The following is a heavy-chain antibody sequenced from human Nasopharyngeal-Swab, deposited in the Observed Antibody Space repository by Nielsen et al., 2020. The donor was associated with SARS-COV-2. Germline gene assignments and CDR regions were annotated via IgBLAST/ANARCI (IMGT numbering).Heavy chain of an antibody. Sequence: GESLKISCVVSGLTFSSYEMNWVRQAPGKGLEWVSHISRFAGTIWYADSVKGRFTISRDNAKNSMYLQMNSLTADDTGVYYCTTDDPGIREFAHWGQGTLVTVSS. V-gene: IGHV3-48*03. CDR1: GLTFSSYE. CDR2: ISRFAGTI. D-gene: IGHD3-10*01. CDR3: TTDDPGIREFAH. J-gene: IGHJ4*02.